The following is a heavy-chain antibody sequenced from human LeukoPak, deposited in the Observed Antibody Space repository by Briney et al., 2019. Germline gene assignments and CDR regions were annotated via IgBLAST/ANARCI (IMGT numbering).Heavy chain of an antibody. CDR3: ARAPVAGTRGRYYYYYMDV. V-gene: IGHV3-11*01. J-gene: IGHJ6*03. CDR2: ISSSGSTI. Sequence: GGSPRLSCAASGFTFSDYYMSWIRQAPGKGLEWVSYISSSGSTIYYADSVKGRFTISRDNAKNSLYLQMNSLRAEDTAVYYCARAPVAGTRGRYYYYYMDVWGKGTTVTVSS. D-gene: IGHD6-19*01. CDR1: GFTFSDYY.